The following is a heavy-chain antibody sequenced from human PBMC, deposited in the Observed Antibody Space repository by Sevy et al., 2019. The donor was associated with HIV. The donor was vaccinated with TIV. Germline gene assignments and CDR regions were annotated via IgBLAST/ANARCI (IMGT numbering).Heavy chain of an antibody. Sequence: GGSLRLSCGASGFSFSNNDMNWVRQAPGKGPEWVSAIDSGGLTYYADSVKGRFTISRDNSMEMLFLQMNSLRPDDTAVYYCATGDTAMITDLDYWGQGTLVTVSS. J-gene: IGHJ4*02. V-gene: IGHV3-23*01. CDR1: GFSFSNND. CDR3: ATGDTAMITDLDY. D-gene: IGHD5-18*01. CDR2: IDSGGLT.